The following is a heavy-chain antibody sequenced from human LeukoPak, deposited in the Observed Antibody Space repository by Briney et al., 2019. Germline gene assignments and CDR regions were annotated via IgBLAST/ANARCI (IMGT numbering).Heavy chain of an antibody. CDR2: IYYSGST. CDR1: GGSISSSSYY. J-gene: IGHJ5*02. CDR3: ARDRIAAAAHANWFDP. D-gene: IGHD6-13*01. Sequence: SETLSLTCTVSGGSISSSSYYWGWIRQPPGKGLEWIGSIYYSGSTYYNPSLKSRVTISVDTSKNQFSLKLSSVTAADTAVYYCARDRIAAAAHANWFDPWGQGTLVTVSS. V-gene: IGHV4-39*07.